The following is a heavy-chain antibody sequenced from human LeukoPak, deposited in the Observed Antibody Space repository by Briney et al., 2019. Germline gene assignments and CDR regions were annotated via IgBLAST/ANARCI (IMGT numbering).Heavy chain of an antibody. D-gene: IGHD6-19*01. CDR1: GGSFSGYY. V-gene: IGHV4-34*01. CDR3: ARVEWLGRKYYYYYMDV. CDR2: INDSGST. J-gene: IGHJ6*03. Sequence: SETLSLTCAVYGGSFSGYYWSWIRQPPGKGLEWIGEINDSGSTNYNPSLKSRVTISVDTSKNQFSLKLSSVTAADTAVYYCARVEWLGRKYYYYYMDVLGKGTTVTVSS.